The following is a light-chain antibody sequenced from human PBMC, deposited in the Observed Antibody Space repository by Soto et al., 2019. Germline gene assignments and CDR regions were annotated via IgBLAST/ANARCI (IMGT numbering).Light chain of an antibody. V-gene: IGKV1-12*01. CDR1: QTISTW. CDR3: QRIHTFPPT. J-gene: IGKJ4*01. CDR2: AAS. Sequence: DIQMTQSPSSVSASVGDRVTITCRASQTISTWLAWYQQKPGRAPKLLIYAASSLQSGVPSRFNGSGSWTNFTLTISSLQPEDVATYYCQRIHTFPPTFGRGTKVEIK.